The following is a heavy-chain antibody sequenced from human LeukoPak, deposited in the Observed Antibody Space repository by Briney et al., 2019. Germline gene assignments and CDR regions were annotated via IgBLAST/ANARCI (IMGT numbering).Heavy chain of an antibody. CDR3: TTYSVGATIHSTFDF. V-gene: IGHV3-15*01. Sequence: PGGSLRLSCAASGFTFSNAWMSWVRQASGKGLEWVGRIKSKTDGGTTDYAAPVKGRFTISRDDSKNTLYLQMNSLKTEDTAVYYCTTYSVGATIHSTFDFWGQGALVTVSS. D-gene: IGHD1-26*01. CDR1: GFTFSNAW. J-gene: IGHJ4*02. CDR2: IKSKTDGGTT.